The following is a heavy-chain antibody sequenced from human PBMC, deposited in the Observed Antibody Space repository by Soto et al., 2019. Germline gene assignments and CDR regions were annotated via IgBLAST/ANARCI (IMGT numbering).Heavy chain of an antibody. D-gene: IGHD3-16*01. J-gene: IGHJ2*01. CDR2: ISYDGKQT. CDR3: ARDGWGSNWYFDL. Sequence: GGSLRLSCRAPGVTFKDYGMHWVRQAPGKGLEWVAVISYDGKQTYYADSVKGRFTISKDKSKRTLFLQMNSLRVDDTAVYYCARDGWGSNWYFDLWGRGTLVTVSS. V-gene: IGHV3-30*03. CDR1: GVTFKDYG.